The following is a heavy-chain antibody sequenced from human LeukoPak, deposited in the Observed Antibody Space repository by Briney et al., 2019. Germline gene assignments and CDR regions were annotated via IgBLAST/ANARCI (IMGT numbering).Heavy chain of an antibody. CDR3: GRESFGGHCSRTGCFQYTWVDP. V-gene: IGHV4-59*01. D-gene: IGHD2-2*01. CDR1: GGSISRFY. Sequence: SETLSLTCTGSGGSISRFYWPWIRQPPGKGLEWIGNIHNSGSTNYNPSLRSPVTISVDTAKNQFSLRLKSVTAADTAVYFCGRESFGGHCSRTGCFQYTWVDPWGQGSLVTVSS. CDR2: IHNSGST. J-gene: IGHJ5*02.